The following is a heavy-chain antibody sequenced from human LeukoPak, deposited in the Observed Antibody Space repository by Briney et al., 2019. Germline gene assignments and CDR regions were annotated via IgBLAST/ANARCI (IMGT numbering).Heavy chain of an antibody. D-gene: IGHD3-10*01. J-gene: IGHJ4*02. CDR2: ISSSGSTI. V-gene: IGHV3-48*03. Sequence: PGGSLRLSCAASGFTFSSYEMNWVRQAPGKGLEWVSYISSSGSTIYYADSVKGRFTISRDNAKNSLYLQMNSLRAEDTAVYYCARDPSVSYYGSGSYLDYWGQATLVTDS. CDR1: GFTFSSYE. CDR3: ARDPSVSYYGSGSYLDY.